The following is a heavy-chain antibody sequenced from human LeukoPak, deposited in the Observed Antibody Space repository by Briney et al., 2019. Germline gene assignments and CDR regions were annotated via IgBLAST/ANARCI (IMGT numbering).Heavy chain of an antibody. V-gene: IGHV3-13*01. Sequence: PGGSLRLSCAASGFTFSIYDMHRVRQVTGKGLEWVSGIDTAGGAYYPDSVKGRFTTSRENAKNSLHLQMNSLTAGDTAVYYCARAVAGTHWLDPWGQGTLVTVSS. CDR1: GFTFSIYD. CDR2: IDTAGGA. D-gene: IGHD6-19*01. J-gene: IGHJ5*02. CDR3: ARAVAGTHWLDP.